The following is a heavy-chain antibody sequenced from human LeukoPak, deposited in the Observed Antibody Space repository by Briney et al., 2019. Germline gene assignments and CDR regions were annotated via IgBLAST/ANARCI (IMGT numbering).Heavy chain of an antibody. V-gene: IGHV1-46*02. J-gene: IGHJ4*02. CDR3: ARQGTYNSAIGMGY. Sequence: ASVKVSCKASGYTFNNHYMYWVRQAPGQGLEWMGVINPSGGSTSYAQKFQGRVTMTRDTSTRTVYMEVNSLRSEDTAVYYCARQGTYNSAIGMGYWGQGTLVTVSS. CDR2: INPSGGST. CDR1: GYTFNNHY. D-gene: IGHD6-19*01.